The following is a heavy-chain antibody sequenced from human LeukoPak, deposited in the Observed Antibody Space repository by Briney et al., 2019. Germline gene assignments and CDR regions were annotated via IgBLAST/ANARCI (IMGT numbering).Heavy chain of an antibody. D-gene: IGHD5-18*01. CDR2: IYHNGNT. CDR3: ASGGYSYGFDY. CDR1: GVSISSGGYS. Sequence: SQTLSLTCAVSGVSISSGGYSWSWIRQPPGKGLEWIGYIYHNGNTYYSPSLKSRVTISVDRSKNQLSLKLSSVTAADTAMYYCASGGYSYGFDYWGQGTLVTVSS. J-gene: IGHJ4*02. V-gene: IGHV4-30-2*01.